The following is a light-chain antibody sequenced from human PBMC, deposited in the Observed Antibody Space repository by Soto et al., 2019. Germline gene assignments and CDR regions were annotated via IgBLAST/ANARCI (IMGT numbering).Light chain of an antibody. J-gene: IGKJ2*01. CDR1: QSVSSN. CDR3: QQYNNWQYT. CDR2: GAS. Sequence: EIVMTHSPATLSVSPGERATLSCRASQSVSSNLAWYQQKPGQAPRLLIYGASTRATGIPARFSGSGSGTEFTLTISSLQSEDFAVYYCQQYNNWQYTFGQGTKVDIK. V-gene: IGKV3-15*01.